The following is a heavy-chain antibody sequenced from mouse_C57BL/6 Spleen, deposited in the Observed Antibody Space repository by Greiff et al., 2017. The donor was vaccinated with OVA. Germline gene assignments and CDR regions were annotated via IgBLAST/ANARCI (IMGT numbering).Heavy chain of an antibody. V-gene: IGHV3-6*01. CDR2: ISYDGSN. J-gene: IGHJ2*01. CDR3: ARGPRGGIDN. Sequence: EVKLMESGPGLVKPSQSLSLTCSVTGYSITSGYYWNWIRQFPGNKLEWMGYISYDGSNNYNPSLKNRISITRDPSKNQFFLKLNSVTTEDTATYYCARGPRGGIDNWGQGTTLTVSS. CDR1: GYSITSGYY.